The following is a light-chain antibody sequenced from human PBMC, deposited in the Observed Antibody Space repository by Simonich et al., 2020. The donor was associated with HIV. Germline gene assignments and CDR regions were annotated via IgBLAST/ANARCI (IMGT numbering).Light chain of an antibody. CDR1: QSVSYSSNTKNY. CDR2: WAS. CDR3: QQYYSTPLT. V-gene: IGKV4-1*01. J-gene: IGKJ4*01. Sequence: DIVMTQSPDSLAVSLGERATINCKSSQSVSYSSNTKNYLAWYQQKPGQPPKLRIYWASTREYGVPDRLSGSGSGTDFTLTISSLQAEDVAVYYCQQYYSTPLTFGGGTKVEIK.